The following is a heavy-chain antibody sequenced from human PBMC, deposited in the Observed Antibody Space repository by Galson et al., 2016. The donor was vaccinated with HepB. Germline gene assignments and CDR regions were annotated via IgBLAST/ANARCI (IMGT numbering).Heavy chain of an antibody. Sequence: TLSLTCTVSGGSISRGDHYWSWIRQHPGKGLQWIGYIFYSGTTYYIPSLKSRITVSVDTSKNQFSLKLNSVTAADTAIYYCGRGRDGYNYIDYWGQGTLVTVSS. CDR2: IFYSGTT. V-gene: IGHV4-31*03. CDR1: GGSISRGDHY. J-gene: IGHJ4*02. D-gene: IGHD5-24*01. CDR3: GRGRDGYNYIDY.